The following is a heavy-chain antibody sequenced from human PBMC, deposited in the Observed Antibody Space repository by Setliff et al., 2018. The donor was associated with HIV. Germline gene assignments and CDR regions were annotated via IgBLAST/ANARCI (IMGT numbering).Heavy chain of an antibody. Sequence: ASVKVSCKASGYTFTNYGISWVRQAPGQGLEWMGWISAYDGSTNFAQKFQGRVTLTTDTSTRTGYMEMRSLKSDDTAVYYCARRSTFNAFDIWGQGTMVTVSS. J-gene: IGHJ3*02. CDR1: GYTFTNYG. V-gene: IGHV1-18*01. CDR3: ARRSTFNAFDI. CDR2: ISAYDGST.